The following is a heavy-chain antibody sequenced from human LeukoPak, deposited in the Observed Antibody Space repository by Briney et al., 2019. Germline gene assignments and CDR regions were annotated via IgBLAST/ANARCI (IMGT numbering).Heavy chain of an antibody. CDR2: IKPDGRDK. CDR3: ASGGPDQWELRTGSFDS. Sequence: PGGSLRLSCAASGLFFSTNWMSWVRQAPGKGLEWVATIKPDGRDKYYVDSVKGRFTMSRDNGKNSLYLQMNSLRAEDTAMYYCASGGPDQWELRTGSFDSWGQGTLVTVSS. V-gene: IGHV3-7*01. J-gene: IGHJ4*02. CDR1: GLFFSTNW. D-gene: IGHD1-26*01.